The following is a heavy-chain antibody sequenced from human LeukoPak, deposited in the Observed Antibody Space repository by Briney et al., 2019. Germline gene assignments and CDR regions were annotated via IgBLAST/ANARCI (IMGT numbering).Heavy chain of an antibody. CDR3: AGLPRDGYTPDFDY. CDR1: GYSFTSYW. V-gene: IGHV5-51*01. D-gene: IGHD5-24*01. J-gene: IGHJ4*02. Sequence: GESLKISCKGSGYSFTSYWIGWVRQMPGKGLEWMGIIYPGDSYTRYSPPFQGQVTISDDKSISPAYLQWSSLKASDPAMYCCAGLPRDGYTPDFDYWGQGTLVTVSS. CDR2: IYPGDSYT.